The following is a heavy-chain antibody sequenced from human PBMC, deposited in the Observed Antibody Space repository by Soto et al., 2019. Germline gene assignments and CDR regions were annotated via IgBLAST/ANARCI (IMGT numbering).Heavy chain of an antibody. CDR1: GFTFSDYS. CDR3: AKAVTVAGTLPYY. D-gene: IGHD6-19*01. Sequence: PGGSLRLSCAASGFTFSDYSINWVRQAPGKGLEWVAKINQDGREKYYGDYVKGRFTISRDNAKNSLFLKMSSLRVEDTAVYYCAKAVTVAGTLPYYWGQGTLVTVPQ. J-gene: IGHJ4*02. CDR2: INQDGREK. V-gene: IGHV3-7*01.